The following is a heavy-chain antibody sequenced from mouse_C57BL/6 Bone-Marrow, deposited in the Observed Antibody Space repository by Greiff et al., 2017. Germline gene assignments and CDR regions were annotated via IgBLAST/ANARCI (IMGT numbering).Heavy chain of an antibody. J-gene: IGHJ2*01. CDR3: ALWGGDDGGD. Sequence: EVKVVESGGDLVKPGGSLKLSCAASGFTFSRYGMSWVRQTPDKMLEWVATISSGGSYTYYPDSVKGRFTISRDNAKNTLYLQMSSLKSEDTAMYYCALWGGDDGGDWGQGTTLTVSS. CDR1: GFTFSRYG. V-gene: IGHV5-6*01. CDR2: ISSGGSYT. D-gene: IGHD2-2*01.